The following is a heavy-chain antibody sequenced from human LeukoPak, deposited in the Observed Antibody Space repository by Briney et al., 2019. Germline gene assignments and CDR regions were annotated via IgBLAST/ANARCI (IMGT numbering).Heavy chain of an antibody. CDR3: TKGARLDD. Sequence: GVSLRLSCAVSGFSFSTYDMTWVRQAPGKGLEWVSAVISNVGSTYYADSVKGRFTISRDNSKNTLYVQMNSLRAEDTAIYYCTKGARLDDWGQGTLVTVSS. V-gene: IGHV3-23*01. D-gene: IGHD3-16*01. CDR1: GFSFSTYD. CDR2: VISNVGST. J-gene: IGHJ4*02.